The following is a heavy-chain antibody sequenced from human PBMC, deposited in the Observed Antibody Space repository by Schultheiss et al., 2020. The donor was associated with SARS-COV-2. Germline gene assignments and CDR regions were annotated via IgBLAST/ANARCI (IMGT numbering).Heavy chain of an antibody. D-gene: IGHD5-18*01. CDR2: ISYDGSNK. J-gene: IGHJ6*02. CDR3: AREGYSYGYSYYYGMDV. Sequence: GESLKISCAASGFTFSSYAMHWVRQAPGKGLEWVAVISYDGSNKYYADSVKGRFTISRDNSKNTLYLQMNSLRAEDTAVYYCAREGYSYGYSYYYGMDVWGQGTTVTVSS. V-gene: IGHV3-30*01. CDR1: GFTFSSYA.